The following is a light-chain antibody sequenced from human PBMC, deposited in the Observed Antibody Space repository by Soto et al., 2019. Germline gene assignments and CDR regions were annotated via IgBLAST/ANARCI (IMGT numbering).Light chain of an antibody. Sequence: EIVLTQSPGTLSLSPGETATLSCRASQNFGNTFLAWYQQKPGQAPRLLIYDASNRATGIPARFSGSGSERDFTLTISRLEPEDFAVYFCQQYGSSPYTFGQGTRLEIK. CDR3: QQYGSSPYT. CDR1: QNFGNTF. V-gene: IGKV3-20*01. CDR2: DAS. J-gene: IGKJ2*01.